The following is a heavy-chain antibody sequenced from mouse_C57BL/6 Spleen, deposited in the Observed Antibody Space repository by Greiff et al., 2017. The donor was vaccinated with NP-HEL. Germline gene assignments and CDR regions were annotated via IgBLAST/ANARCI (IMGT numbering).Heavy chain of an antibody. CDR2: IYPGNSDT. D-gene: IGHD2-5*01. CDR3: TRSDYSNYFDY. CDR1: GYTFTSYW. Sequence: EVQLQQSGTVLARPGASVKMSCKTSGYTFTSYWMHWVKQRPGQGLEWIGAIYPGNSDTSYNQQFKGKAKLTAVTSASTAYMELSSLTNEDSAVYYCTRSDYSNYFDYWGQGTTLTVSS. V-gene: IGHV1-5*01. J-gene: IGHJ2*01.